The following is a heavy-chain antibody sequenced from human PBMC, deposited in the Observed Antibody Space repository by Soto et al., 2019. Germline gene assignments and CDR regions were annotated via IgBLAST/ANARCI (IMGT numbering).Heavy chain of an antibody. CDR2: IIPILGIA. CDR3: ARDRGLQLWTQIDFDY. D-gene: IGHD5-18*01. J-gene: IGHJ4*02. V-gene: IGHV1-69*04. CDR1: GGTFSIYT. Sequence: SVNVYWKAAGGTFSIYTISWVRQAPGQGLEWMGRIIPILGIANYAQKFQGRVTITADKSTSTAYMELSSLRSEDTAVYYCARDRGLQLWTQIDFDYWGQGTLVTVSS.